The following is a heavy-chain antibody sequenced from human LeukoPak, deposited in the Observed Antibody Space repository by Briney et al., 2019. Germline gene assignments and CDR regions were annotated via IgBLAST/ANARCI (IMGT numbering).Heavy chain of an antibody. J-gene: IGHJ4*02. Sequence: SETLSLTCSVSGGSISSSRYYWGWIRQPPGKGLEWIGGIYYNGSTNYHPSLKSRVTISVDRSKNQFSLKLSSVTAADTAVYFYARLGDLLRFFSEFHCFDYWGQGALVTVSS. V-gene: IGHV4-39*01. CDR3: ARLGDLLRFFSEFHCFDY. CDR2: IYYNGST. CDR1: GGSISSSRYY. D-gene: IGHD3-3*01.